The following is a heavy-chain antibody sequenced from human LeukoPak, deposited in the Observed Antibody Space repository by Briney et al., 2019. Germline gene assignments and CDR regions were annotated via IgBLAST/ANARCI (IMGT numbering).Heavy chain of an antibody. J-gene: IGHJ4*02. V-gene: IGHV3-74*01. CDR2: INNDGSST. CDR1: GVTFSRYW. Sequence: GGSLRLSCAASGVTFSRYWMHWVRQAPGKGLVWVSRINNDGSSTTYADAVKGRFTISRDNAKNTLYLQMNSLRAEDTAVYYCVREPYCSGGSCYTSGFDCWGQGTVATVSS. D-gene: IGHD2-15*01. CDR3: VREPYCSGGSCYTSGFDC.